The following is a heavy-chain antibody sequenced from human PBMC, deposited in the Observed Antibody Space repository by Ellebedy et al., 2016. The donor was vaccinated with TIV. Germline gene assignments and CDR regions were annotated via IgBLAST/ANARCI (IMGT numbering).Heavy chain of an antibody. CDR3: AAVRIQIWFPSWFDP. D-gene: IGHD5-18*01. Sequence: ASVKVSCKVSGHTLMELSMHWVRQAPGKGLEWVGGFDPEHGRAIYAQKFQDRVTMTEDTSTDTVYMELSSLRSEDTAVYYCAAVRIQIWFPSWFDPWGQGTLVTVSS. J-gene: IGHJ5*02. CDR1: GHTLMELS. CDR2: FDPEHGRA. V-gene: IGHV1-24*01.